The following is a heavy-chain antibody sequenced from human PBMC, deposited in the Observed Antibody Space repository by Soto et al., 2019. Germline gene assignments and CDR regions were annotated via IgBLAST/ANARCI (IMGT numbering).Heavy chain of an antibody. Sequence: SETLSLTCTVSGGSISSGGYYWSWIRQHPGKGLEWIGYIYYSGSTYYNPSLKSRVTISVDTSKNQTWLSSETLSLTCTVSGGSISNYY. CDR1: GGSISSGGYY. CDR2: IYYSGST. CDR3: SISNYY. V-gene: IGHV4-31*03. J-gene: IGHJ6*01. D-gene: IGHD2-8*02.